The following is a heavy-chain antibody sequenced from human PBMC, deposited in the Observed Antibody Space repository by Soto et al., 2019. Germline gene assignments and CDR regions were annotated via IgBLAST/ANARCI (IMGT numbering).Heavy chain of an antibody. CDR3: ARGLRGISFYGMDV. J-gene: IGHJ6*02. CDR2: IWYDGSNK. Sequence: QVQLVESGGGVVQPGRSLRLSCAASGFTFSLYGMHWVRQAPGKGLEWVAVIWYDGSNKFYADSVKGRFTMSRDNSKNTLYLQMNSLRDEDTAVYYCARGLRGISFYGMDVWGQGTTVIVSS. D-gene: IGHD3-16*01. V-gene: IGHV3-33*01. CDR1: GFTFSLYG.